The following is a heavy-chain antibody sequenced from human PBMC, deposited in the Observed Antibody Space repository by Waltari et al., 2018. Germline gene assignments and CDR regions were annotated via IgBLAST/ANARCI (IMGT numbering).Heavy chain of an antibody. CDR3: ARLPSYGDYGGDY. CDR2: SIPILGIA. D-gene: IGHD4-17*01. CDR1: GYTFTSYA. Sequence: QVQLVQSGSELKKPGASVKVSCKASGYTFTSYAMNWVRQAPGQGLEWMGGSIPILGIANYAQKFQGRVTITADESTSTAYMELSSLRSEDTAVYYCARLPSYGDYGGDYWGQGTLVTVSS. J-gene: IGHJ4*02. V-gene: IGHV1-69*10.